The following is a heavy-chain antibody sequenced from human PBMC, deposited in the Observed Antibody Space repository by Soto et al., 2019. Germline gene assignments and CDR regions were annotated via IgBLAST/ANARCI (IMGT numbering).Heavy chain of an antibody. CDR3: ARVPPFTSFGPRRGMDV. D-gene: IGHD3-3*01. Sequence: QVQLQQWGAGLLKPSETLSLTCAVYGGSFSGYYWSWICQPPGKGLEWIGEINHSGSTNYNPSLKSRVTIAVDPPKSSCPQKLSSVTAADTAVYYCARVPPFTSFGPRRGMDVWGQGTTVTVSS. CDR1: GGSFSGYY. J-gene: IGHJ6*02. CDR2: INHSGST. V-gene: IGHV4-34*01.